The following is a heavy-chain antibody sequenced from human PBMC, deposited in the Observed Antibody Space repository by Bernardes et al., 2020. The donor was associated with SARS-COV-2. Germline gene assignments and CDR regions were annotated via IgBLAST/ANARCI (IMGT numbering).Heavy chain of an antibody. J-gene: IGHJ4*02. CDR1: GGSISSYY. CDR3: ARVGYGDYVGVVDY. CDR2: IYYSGST. V-gene: IGHV4-59*01. Sequence: SETLSLTCTVSGGSISSYYWSWIRQPPGKGLEWIGYIYYSGSTNYNPSLKSRVTISVDTSKNQFSLKLSSVTAADTAVYYCARVGYGDYVGVVDYWGQGTLVTVSS. D-gene: IGHD4-17*01.